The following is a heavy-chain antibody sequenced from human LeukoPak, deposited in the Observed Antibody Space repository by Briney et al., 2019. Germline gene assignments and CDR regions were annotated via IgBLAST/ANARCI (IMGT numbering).Heavy chain of an antibody. V-gene: IGHV3-74*01. Sequence: GGSLRLSCAASGFTFSNYWMHWVRQEPGKGLVWVSRINSDGSRISYADSVRGRFTISRDNAKNTLDLQMNSLRAEDTAVYYCARNARPYYYYGMGVWGQGTTVTVSS. D-gene: IGHD6-6*01. CDR1: GFTFSNYW. J-gene: IGHJ6*02. CDR3: ARNARPYYYYGMGV. CDR2: INSDGSRI.